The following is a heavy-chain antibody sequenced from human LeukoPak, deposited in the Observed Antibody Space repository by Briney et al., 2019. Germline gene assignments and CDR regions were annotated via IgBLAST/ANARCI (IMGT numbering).Heavy chain of an antibody. V-gene: IGHV4-38-2*02. Sequence: SETLSLTCTVSGYSISSGYYWGWIRQPPGKGLEWIGSIYHSGSTYYNPSLKSRVTISVDTSKNQFSLKLSSVTAADTAVYYCAREVLVVIDYWGQGTLVTVSS. CDR1: GYSISSGYY. CDR3: AREVLVVIDY. CDR2: IYHSGST. J-gene: IGHJ4*02. D-gene: IGHD2-15*01.